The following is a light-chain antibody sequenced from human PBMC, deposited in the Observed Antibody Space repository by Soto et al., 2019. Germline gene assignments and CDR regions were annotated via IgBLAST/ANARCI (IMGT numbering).Light chain of an antibody. V-gene: IGLV2-11*01. CDR3: CSYAGGYTHYV. Sequence: QSELTKPPSVYGSPGQSVTISCTGTRSDVGAYNYVSWYQQHPGKAPKLMICDVSQRPSGVPDRFSGSKSGNTASLTISGPQAEDEADYFCCSYAGGYTHYVFGTGTKSPS. J-gene: IGLJ1*01. CDR1: RSDVGAYNY. CDR2: DVS.